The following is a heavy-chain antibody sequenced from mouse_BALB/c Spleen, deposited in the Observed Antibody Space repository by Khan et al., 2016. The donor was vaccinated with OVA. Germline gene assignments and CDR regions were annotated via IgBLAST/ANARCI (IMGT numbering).Heavy chain of an antibody. J-gene: IGHJ2*01. CDR1: GYSITSDYA. V-gene: IGHV3-2*02. CDR2: ISYSGNT. D-gene: IGHD1-1*01. Sequence: EVQLVESGPGLVKPSQSLSLTCTVTGYSITSDYAWNWIRQFPGNKLEWMGYISYSGNTKYNPSLKSRISINRDTSKNQFFLQLNSVTIEETATYYWARVYGGDFDYWGQGTTLTVSS. CDR3: ARVYGGDFDY.